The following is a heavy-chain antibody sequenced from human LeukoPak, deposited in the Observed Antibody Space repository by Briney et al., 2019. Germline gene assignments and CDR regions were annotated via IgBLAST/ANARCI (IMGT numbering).Heavy chain of an antibody. V-gene: IGHV4-38-2*02. CDR3: ARGDYLTGFDP. J-gene: IGHJ5*02. CDR2: IYHSGST. CDR1: GYSISSGYF. D-gene: IGHD4-11*01. Sequence: PSETLSLTCTVSGYSISSGYFWGWIRQPPGKGLEWIGSIYHSGSTYYNPSLKSRVTISVDTSKNQFSLKLSSVTAADTAVYYCARGDYLTGFDPWGQGTLVTVSS.